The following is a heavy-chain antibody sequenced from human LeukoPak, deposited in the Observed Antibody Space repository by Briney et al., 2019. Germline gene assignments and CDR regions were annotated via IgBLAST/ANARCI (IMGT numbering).Heavy chain of an antibody. Sequence: PSETLSLTCTVSGGSLTSYYWSWIRQPPEKGLEWIGYIYYSGGTNYNPSLKSRVTISLHTSKSQFSLELSSVTAADTAVYYCARSYCGGHCNWVDYAFNMWGQGTMVTVSS. J-gene: IGHJ3*02. CDR1: GGSLTSYY. CDR3: ARSYCGGHCNWVDYAFNM. V-gene: IGHV4-59*01. D-gene: IGHD2-21*01. CDR2: IYYSGGT.